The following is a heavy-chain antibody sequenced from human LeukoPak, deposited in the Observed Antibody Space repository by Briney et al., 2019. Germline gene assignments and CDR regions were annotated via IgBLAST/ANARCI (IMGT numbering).Heavy chain of an antibody. J-gene: IGHJ4*02. CDR2: IYYSGST. CDR1: GRPHSSGSYY. D-gene: IGHD5-18*01. Sequence: SETLPLTCTVSGRPHSSGSYYWIWLRQPPGKALEWIGYIYYSGSTNYSPYIKSRVTISVDSSQNQFSLKLSAVTAEDTAVYCCARAVTYSYGYYFDHWGQGTLVTVPS. V-gene: IGHV4-61*01. CDR3: ARAVTYSYGYYFDH.